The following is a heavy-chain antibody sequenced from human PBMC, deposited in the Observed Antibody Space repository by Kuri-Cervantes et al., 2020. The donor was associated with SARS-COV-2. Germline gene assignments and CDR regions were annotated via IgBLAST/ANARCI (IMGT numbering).Heavy chain of an antibody. J-gene: IGHJ4*02. CDR1: GYSISSSYY. CDR3: ARVSRPYYFDY. CDR2: IYYSGST. V-gene: IGHV4-61*01. Sequence: SETLSLTCAVSGYSISSSYYWSWIRQPPGKGLEWIGYIYYSGSTNYNPSLKSRVTISVDTSKNQFSLKLSSVTAADTAVYYCARVSRPYYFDYWGQGTLVTVSS.